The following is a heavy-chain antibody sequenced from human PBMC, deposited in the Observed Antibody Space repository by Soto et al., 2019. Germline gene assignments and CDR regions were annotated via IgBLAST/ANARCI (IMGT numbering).Heavy chain of an antibody. D-gene: IGHD2-21*01. CDR1: GGSFSGFY. V-gene: IGHV4-34*01. Sequence: QVQLQQWGAGLLKPSETLSLTCAVYGGSFSGFYWSWVRQPPGKGLEWIGEINHSGSINQNVSLKSRVTISVDTSRNQFSLQLTSVTAADTAVYYCARIPSRHFYYYDGMDVWGQGTTVTVSS. CDR3: ARIPSRHFYYYDGMDV. J-gene: IGHJ6*02. CDR2: INHSGSI.